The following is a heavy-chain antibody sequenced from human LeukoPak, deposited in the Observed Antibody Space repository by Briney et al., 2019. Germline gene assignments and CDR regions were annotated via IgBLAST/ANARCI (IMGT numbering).Heavy chain of an antibody. D-gene: IGHD2-15*01. CDR1: GYSFTTYW. Sequence: GESLKISCKGSGYSFTTYWIGWVRQMPGKGLEWMGIIYPGDSDTRYSPSFQGQVTISADKSISTAHMQWSSLKASDTAIYYCARQVVVAADVDYWGQGTLVTVSS. CDR3: ARQVVVAADVDY. J-gene: IGHJ4*02. V-gene: IGHV5-51*01. CDR2: IYPGDSDT.